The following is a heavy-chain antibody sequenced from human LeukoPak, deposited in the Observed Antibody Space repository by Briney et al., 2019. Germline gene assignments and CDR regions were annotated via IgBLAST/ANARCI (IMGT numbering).Heavy chain of an antibody. CDR2: IYDSGST. J-gene: IGHJ4*02. CDR3: ARAAYGDYTFDF. D-gene: IGHD4-17*01. V-gene: IGHV4-59*01. Sequence: SETLSLTCTVSGGSISGYYWTWIRQPPGKGLECIGYIYDSGSTNYNPSLKSRVTISVDTSKNQFSLRLNSVAAADTAVYYCARAAYGDYTFDFWGQGTLVTVSS. CDR1: GGSISGYY.